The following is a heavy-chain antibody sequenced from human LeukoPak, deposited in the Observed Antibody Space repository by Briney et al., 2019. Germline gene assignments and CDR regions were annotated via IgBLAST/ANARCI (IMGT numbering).Heavy chain of an antibody. D-gene: IGHD3-10*01. Sequence: GGSLRLSCAASGFTFSSYSMNWVRQAPGKGLEWVSYISSSSSTIYYADSVKGRFTISRDNAKNSLYLQMNSLRAEDTAVYYCARDRRFGELLVDYWGQGTLVTVSS. CDR3: ARDRRFGELLVDY. V-gene: IGHV3-48*01. CDR1: GFTFSSYS. J-gene: IGHJ4*02. CDR2: ISSSSSTI.